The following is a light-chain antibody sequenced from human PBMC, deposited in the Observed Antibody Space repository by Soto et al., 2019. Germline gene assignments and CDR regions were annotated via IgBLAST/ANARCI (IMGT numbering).Light chain of an antibody. Sequence: EMVMTQSPATLSVSPGERATLSCRASQSVRSNLAWYQQKPGQAPRLLIYGASTRATGITARFSGSGSGTEFTLTISSLHSEDFAVYYCQQYNNWPLTFGPGTKVDIK. J-gene: IGKJ3*01. V-gene: IGKV3-15*01. CDR1: QSVRSN. CDR2: GAS. CDR3: QQYNNWPLT.